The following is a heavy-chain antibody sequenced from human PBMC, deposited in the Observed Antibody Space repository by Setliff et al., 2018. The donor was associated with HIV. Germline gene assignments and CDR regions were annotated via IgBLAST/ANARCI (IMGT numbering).Heavy chain of an antibody. CDR2: IIPFFGSA. J-gene: IGHJ3*02. Sequence: SVKVSCKASGGTFSTSAISWMRQAPGQGLEWMGEIIPFFGSAKYAQKFQGRHTITADASSNTAYMDLSRLTSEDTAVYYCARRHFYDSSGQVWVFDIWGQGTMVTVSS. CDR3: ARRHFYDSSGQVWVFDI. CDR1: GGTFSTSA. V-gene: IGHV1-69*13. D-gene: IGHD3-22*01.